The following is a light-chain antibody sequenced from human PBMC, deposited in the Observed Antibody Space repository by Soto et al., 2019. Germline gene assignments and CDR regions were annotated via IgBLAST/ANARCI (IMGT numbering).Light chain of an antibody. CDR2: GAS. CDR3: QQYINWPQT. V-gene: IGKV3-15*01. Sequence: EIVITQSPATLSVSPGARASLSCRASQGVSDKLAWYQQKPGQAPRLLMYGASTRATGAPARFSGSGSGTEFTLTISSLQSEDSAVYYCQQYINWPQTFGQGTRLEIK. J-gene: IGKJ5*01. CDR1: QGVSDK.